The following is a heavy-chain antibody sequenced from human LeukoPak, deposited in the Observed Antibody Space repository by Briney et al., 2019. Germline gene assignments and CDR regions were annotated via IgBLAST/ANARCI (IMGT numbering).Heavy chain of an antibody. CDR1: GGSINSYY. CDR2: IYYSGST. Sequence: SETLSLTCTVSGGSINSYYWSWIRQPPGKGLEWIGYIYYSGSTSYNPSLKSRVTISVDTSKSQISLKLSSVTAADTAVYYCARDLGVMVRAFDIWGQGTMVTVSS. D-gene: IGHD5-18*01. J-gene: IGHJ3*02. CDR3: ARDLGVMVRAFDI. V-gene: IGHV4-59*01.